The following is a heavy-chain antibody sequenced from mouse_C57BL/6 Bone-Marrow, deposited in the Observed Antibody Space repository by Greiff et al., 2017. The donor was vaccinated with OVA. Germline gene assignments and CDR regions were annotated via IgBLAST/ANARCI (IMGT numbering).Heavy chain of an antibody. J-gene: IGHJ2*01. V-gene: IGHV1-80*01. CDR1: GYAFSNYW. Sequence: VKLQESGAELVKPGASVKISCKASGYAFSNYWMNWVKQRPGKSLEWIGQIYPGDCDITYNGKFTGKATLTADKSSSTAYMQFSSLTTEDSAVYFWARGAYWGQGTTLTVSS. CDR3: ARGAY. CDR2: IYPGDCDI.